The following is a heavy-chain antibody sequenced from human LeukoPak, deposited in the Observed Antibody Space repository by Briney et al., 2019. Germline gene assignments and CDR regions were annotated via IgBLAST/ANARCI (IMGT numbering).Heavy chain of an antibody. Sequence: SGTLSLTCAVSGGSISSSNWWSWVRQPPGKGLEWVGEIYHSGSTNYNPSLKSRVTISVDKSKNQFSLKLSSVTAADTAVYYCARAYCSSTSCYAGVDYWGQGTLVTVSS. CDR2: IYHSGST. V-gene: IGHV4-4*02. CDR1: GGSISSSNW. D-gene: IGHD2-2*01. J-gene: IGHJ4*02. CDR3: ARAYCSSTSCYAGVDY.